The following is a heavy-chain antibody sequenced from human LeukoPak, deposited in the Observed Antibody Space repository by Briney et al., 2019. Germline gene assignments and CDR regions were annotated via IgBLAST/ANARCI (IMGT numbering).Heavy chain of an antibody. V-gene: IGHV4-59*01. Sequence: SETLSLTCAVYGGSFSGYYWSWIRQPPGKGLEWIGYIYYSGSTNYNPSLKSRVTISVDTSKNQFSLKLSSVTAADTAVYYCARVVAGTSMGEYYFDYWGQGTLVTVSS. CDR2: IYYSGST. D-gene: IGHD6-19*01. J-gene: IGHJ4*02. CDR1: GGSFSGYY. CDR3: ARVVAGTSMGEYYFDY.